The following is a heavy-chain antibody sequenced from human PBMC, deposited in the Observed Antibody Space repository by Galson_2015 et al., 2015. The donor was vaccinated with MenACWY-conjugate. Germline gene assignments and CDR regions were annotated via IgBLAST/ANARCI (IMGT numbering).Heavy chain of an antibody. Sequence: SLRLSCAASGFTFSSYAMNWVRQAPGKGLEYVSAISSNGGSTYYADSVKGRFTISRDNSKNTLYIQMSILRAEDTAVYYCVSYASGGYDTFDYWGQGTLVTVSS. CDR3: VSYASGGYDTFDY. CDR1: GFTFSSYA. J-gene: IGHJ4*02. CDR2: ISSNGGST. D-gene: IGHD3-10*01. V-gene: IGHV3-64D*06.